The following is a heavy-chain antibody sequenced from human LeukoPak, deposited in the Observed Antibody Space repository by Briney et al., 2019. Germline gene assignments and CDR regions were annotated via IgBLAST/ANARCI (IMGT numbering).Heavy chain of an antibody. CDR1: GYSISSGYY. CDR2: IYHSGST. V-gene: IGHV4-38-2*02. D-gene: IGHD4-11*01. Sequence: PSETLSLTCAVSGYSISSGYYCGWIRQPPGKGLEWIGSIYHSGSTYYNPSLKSRVTISVDTSKNQFSLKLSSVTAADTAVYYCARDREYTDYLHNWFDPWGQGTLVTVSS. CDR3: ARDREYTDYLHNWFDP. J-gene: IGHJ5*02.